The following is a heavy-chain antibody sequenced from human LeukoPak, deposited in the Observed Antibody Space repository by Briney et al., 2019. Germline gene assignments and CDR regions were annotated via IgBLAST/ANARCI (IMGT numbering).Heavy chain of an antibody. CDR3: ARVDSGSYYFDY. V-gene: IGHV4-34*01. CDR1: GGSFSGYY. Sequence: PSETLSLTCAVYGGSFSGYYWSWIRQPLGKGLEWIGEINHSGSTNYNPSLKSRVTISVDTSKNQFSLKLSSVTAADTAVYYCARVDSGSYYFDYWGQGTLVTVSS. CDR2: INHSGST. D-gene: IGHD1-26*01. J-gene: IGHJ4*02.